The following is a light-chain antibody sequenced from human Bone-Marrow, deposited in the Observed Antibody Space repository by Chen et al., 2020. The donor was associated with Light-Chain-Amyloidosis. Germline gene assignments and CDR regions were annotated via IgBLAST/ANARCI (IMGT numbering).Light chain of an antibody. CDR1: NANIGASYD. Sequence: QSGLTQPPPLSGAPGQRVTIAGTGSNANIGASYDVHWYQQLPGTAPKLLIYGNSNRPSGVPDRFSGSKSDTSASLALTGLQAEDEADYYCQSYDNSLSGNFVFGTGTKVTVL. CDR2: GNS. J-gene: IGLJ1*01. V-gene: IGLV1-40*01. CDR3: QSYDNSLSGNFV.